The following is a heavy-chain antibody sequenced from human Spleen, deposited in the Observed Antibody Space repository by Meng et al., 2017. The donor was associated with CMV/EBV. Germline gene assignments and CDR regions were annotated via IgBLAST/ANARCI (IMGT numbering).Heavy chain of an antibody. CDR3: ARVRGSVSVWGSYRTFDY. J-gene: IGHJ4*02. V-gene: IGHV4-4*07. CDR1: GGSNIRYS. CDR2: IYSSGST. D-gene: IGHD3-16*02. Sequence: LQESGPGVVKASETPAYTCSDSGGSNIRYSLSWSGQPAGKGLVWIGRIYSSGSTNSNPSLKSRVTVSVDTSKTQCSLRLSSVTAADTAVYYCARVRGSVSVWGSYRTFDYWGQGTLVTVSS.